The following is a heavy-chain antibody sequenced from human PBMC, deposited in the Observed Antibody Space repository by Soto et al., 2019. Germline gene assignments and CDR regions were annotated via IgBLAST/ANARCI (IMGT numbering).Heavy chain of an antibody. CDR2: ISGSGGST. CDR3: ASRSSGWYFDY. D-gene: IGHD6-19*01. Sequence: EVQLLESGGGLVQPGGSLRLSCAASGFTFSSYDMNWVRQAPGKGLEWVSVISGSGGSTYYADSVKGRFTISRDNSKNTLYLQMNSLSAEDTAVYYCASRSSGWYFDYWGHGTQVTVSS. V-gene: IGHV3-23*01. J-gene: IGHJ4*01. CDR1: GFTFSSYD.